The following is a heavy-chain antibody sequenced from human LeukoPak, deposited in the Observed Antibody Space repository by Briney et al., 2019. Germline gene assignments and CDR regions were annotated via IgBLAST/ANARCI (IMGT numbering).Heavy chain of an antibody. CDR3: ARERSYYDSSGYSLVVAFDY. J-gene: IGHJ4*02. CDR1: GFTFSSYA. CDR2: ISYDGSNK. D-gene: IGHD3-22*01. V-gene: IGHV3-30-3*01. Sequence: LAGRSLRLSCAASGFTFSSYAMHWVRQAPGKGLEWVAVISYDGSNKYYADSVKGRFTISRDNSKNTLYLQMNSLRAEDTAVYYCARERSYYDSSGYSLVVAFDYWGQGTLVTVSS.